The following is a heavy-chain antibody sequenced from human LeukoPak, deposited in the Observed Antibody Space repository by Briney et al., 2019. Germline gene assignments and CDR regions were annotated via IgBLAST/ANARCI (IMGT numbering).Heavy chain of an antibody. Sequence: GESLKISCEGSEYNFPSYWIGWVRQMSGKGLEWVGIIYPGDSDVRYSPSSEGQVTISADKSINTAYLQWSSLRASDTAMYFCAILGVGSDGYFKYWGQGTLVTVSS. CDR1: EYNFPSYW. V-gene: IGHV5-51*01. CDR2: IYPGDSDV. J-gene: IGHJ4*02. D-gene: IGHD2-2*03. CDR3: AILGVGSDGYFKY.